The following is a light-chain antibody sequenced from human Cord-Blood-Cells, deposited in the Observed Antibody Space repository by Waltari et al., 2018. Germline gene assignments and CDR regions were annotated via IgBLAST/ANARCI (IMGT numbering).Light chain of an antibody. J-gene: IGKJ3*01. V-gene: IGKV3-15*01. CDR3: QQYNNWPPRIT. CDR1: QSVSSN. CDR2: GES. Sequence: EIVMTQSPATLYVSPGERATHSSRASQSVSSNLAWYQQKPGQAPRLLIYGESTRATGIPARFSGSGSGTEFTLTISSLQSEDFAVYYCQQYNNWPPRITFGPGTKVDIK.